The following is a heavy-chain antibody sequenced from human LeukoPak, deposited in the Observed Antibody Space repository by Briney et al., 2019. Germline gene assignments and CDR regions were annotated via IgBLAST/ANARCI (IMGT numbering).Heavy chain of an antibody. CDR2: ISSSANTI. D-gene: IGHD2-2*02. V-gene: IGHV3-48*03. J-gene: IGHJ5*02. CDR3: ARLGYCSSVSCYIDL. Sequence: GGSLRLSCAASGFTLSSYEMNWVRQAPGKGLEWVSYISSSANTIYYADSVKGRFTFSRDNAKNSLSLQMNSLRPEDTAVYYCARLGYCSSVSCYIDLWGQGTLVTVSS. CDR1: GFTLSSYE.